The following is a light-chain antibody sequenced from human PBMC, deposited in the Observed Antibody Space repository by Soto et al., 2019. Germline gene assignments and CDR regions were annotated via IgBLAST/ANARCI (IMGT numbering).Light chain of an antibody. CDR3: SSYAGSNHDV. CDR2: EVS. V-gene: IGLV2-8*01. J-gene: IGLJ1*01. Sequence: QSALTQPPSASGSPGQSVTISCTGTSSDVGGYNYVSWYQQHPGEAPKLMIYEVSKRPSGVPDRFSGSKYGNTASLTVSGLQAEDEADYYCSSYAGSNHDVFGPGTKLTVL. CDR1: SSDVGGYNY.